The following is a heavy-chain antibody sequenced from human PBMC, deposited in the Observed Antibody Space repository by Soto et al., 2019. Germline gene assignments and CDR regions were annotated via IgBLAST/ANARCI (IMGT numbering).Heavy chain of an antibody. J-gene: IGHJ3*02. CDR1: GFTFSDYY. CDR3: ARDLAMVRGVIGAFDI. D-gene: IGHD3-10*01. CDR2: ISSSGSTI. Sequence: LSLTCAASGFTFSDYYMSWIRQAPGKGLEWVSYISSSGSTIYYADSVKGRFTISRDNAKNSLYLQMNSLRAEDTAVYYCARDLAMVRGVIGAFDIWGQGTMVTVSS. V-gene: IGHV3-11*01.